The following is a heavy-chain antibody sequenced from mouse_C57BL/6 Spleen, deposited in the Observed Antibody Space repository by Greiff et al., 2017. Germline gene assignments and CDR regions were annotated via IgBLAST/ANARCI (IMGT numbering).Heavy chain of an antibody. J-gene: IGHJ4*01. V-gene: IGHV1-82*01. CDR3: ARCSGRKAMDY. Sequence: QVQLQQSGPELVKPGASVKISCKASGYAFSSSWLNWVKQRPGKGLEWIGRIYPGDGDTNYNGKFNGKATLTAEKSSSTAYMQLSSLTSEDSAVYFCARCSGRKAMDYWGQGTSVTVSS. CDR2: IYPGDGDT. CDR1: GYAFSSSW.